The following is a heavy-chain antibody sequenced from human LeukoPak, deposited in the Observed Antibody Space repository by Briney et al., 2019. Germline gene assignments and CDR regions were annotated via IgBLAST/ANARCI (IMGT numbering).Heavy chain of an antibody. CDR2: MNPNSGNT. CDR3: ARTYYDILTGYLEFDP. V-gene: IGHV1-8*01. J-gene: IGHJ5*02. CDR1: GYTFTSYD. D-gene: IGHD3-9*01. Sequence: ASVTVSCKASGYTFTSYDINWVRQATGQGLEWMGWMNPNSGNTGYAQKFQGRVTMTRNTSISTAYMELSSLRSEDTAVYYCARTYYDILTGYLEFDPWGQGTLVTVSS.